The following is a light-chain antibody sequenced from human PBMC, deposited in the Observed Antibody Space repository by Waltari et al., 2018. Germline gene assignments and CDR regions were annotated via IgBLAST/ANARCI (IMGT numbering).Light chain of an antibody. CDR2: GEN. V-gene: IGLV3-19*01. CDR3: NSRDSSGNVV. J-gene: IGLJ2*01. CDR1: RLRDYY. Sequence: SSELTQDPAVSVALGQTVRITCQGDRLRDYYASWYQQKAGQAPVLVIHGENKRPSGIPDRFSGSRSGNTASLTITGAQAGDEADYYWNSRDSSGNVVFGAGTKVTVL.